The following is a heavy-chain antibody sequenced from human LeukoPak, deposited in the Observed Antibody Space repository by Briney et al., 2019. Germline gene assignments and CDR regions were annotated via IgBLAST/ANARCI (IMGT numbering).Heavy chain of an antibody. CDR3: AREVAGTPWIDY. CDR2: IYTSGST. Sequence: SETLSLTCTVSGGSISSGSYHWIWIRQPAGKGLEWIGHIYTSGSTNYNPSLRSRVTISVDTSKNQFSLKLNSVTAADTAVYYCAREVAGTPWIDYWGQGTLVTVSS. D-gene: IGHD6-19*01. CDR1: GGSISSGSYH. V-gene: IGHV4-61*09. J-gene: IGHJ4*02.